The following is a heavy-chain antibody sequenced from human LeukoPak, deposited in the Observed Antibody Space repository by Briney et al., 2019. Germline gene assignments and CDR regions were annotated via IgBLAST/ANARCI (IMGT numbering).Heavy chain of an antibody. Sequence: GGSLRLSCAASGFTLSSYWMSWVRQAPGKGLEWVANIKYDGSEKYYVDSAQGRFTISRDNAKNSLFLQMNSLRAGDTGVYYCTRDQSWGQGTLVTVSS. CDR1: GFTLSSYW. V-gene: IGHV3-7*01. J-gene: IGHJ4*02. CDR3: TRDQS. CDR2: IKYDGSEK.